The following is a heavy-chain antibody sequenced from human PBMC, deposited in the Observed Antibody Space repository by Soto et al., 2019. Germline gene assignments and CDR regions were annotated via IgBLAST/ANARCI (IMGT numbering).Heavy chain of an antibody. CDR1: GFTFSAFP. CDR3: DRDWNLDD. D-gene: IGHD1-1*01. V-gene: IGHV3-23*04. CDR2: ISATTPNT. Sequence: VQLVESGGGFVQPGGSLRLSCAASGFTFSAFPMNWVRQAPGKGLDWVSTISATTPNTYYADSVKGRFTISRDNSKNTLYMQMDSLRSEDTAVYYCDRDWNLDDWGQGTLVT. J-gene: IGHJ4*02.